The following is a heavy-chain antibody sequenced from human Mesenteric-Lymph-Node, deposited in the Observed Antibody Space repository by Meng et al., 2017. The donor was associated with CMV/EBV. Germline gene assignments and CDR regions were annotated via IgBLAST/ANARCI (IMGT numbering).Heavy chain of an antibody. D-gene: IGHD3/OR15-3a*01. CDR2: IHNSGST. V-gene: IGHV4-61*03. CDR3: ARAACLTSFGLLAIAFDI. J-gene: IGHJ3*02. Sequence: SETLSLTCTVSGDSVSSGSYYWSWIRQPPGKGLEWIGFIHNSGSTYDNPSLKSRVTMSVDTSKNHFSVKLSSVTAADTAVYYCARAACLTSFGLLAIAFDIWGQGTMVTVSS. CDR1: GDSVSSGSYY.